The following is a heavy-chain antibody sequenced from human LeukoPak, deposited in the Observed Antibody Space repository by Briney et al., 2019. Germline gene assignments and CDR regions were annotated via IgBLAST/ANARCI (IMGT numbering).Heavy chain of an antibody. V-gene: IGHV4-39*01. CDR3: ARHRDYYGSGSYLNWFDP. J-gene: IGHJ5*02. Sequence: SETLSLTCAVYGGSFSGYYWGWIRQPPGKGLEWIGSIYYSGSTYYNPSLKSRVTISVDTSKNQFSLKLSSVTAADTAVYYCARHRDYYGSGSYLNWFDPWGQGTLVTVSS. D-gene: IGHD3-10*01. CDR2: IYYSGST. CDR1: GGSFSGYY.